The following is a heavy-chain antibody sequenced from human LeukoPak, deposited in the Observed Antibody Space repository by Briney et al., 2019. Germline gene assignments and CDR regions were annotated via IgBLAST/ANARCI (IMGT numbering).Heavy chain of an antibody. CDR1: GFTFSSYA. CDR2: ISYDGSNK. Sequence: GGSLRLSCAASGFTFSSYAMHWVRQAPGKGLEWVAVISYDGSNKYYADSVKGGFTISRDNSKNTLYLQMSSLRAEDTAVYYCARAPYSSGWSSLLSYYYYGMDVWGQGTTVTVSS. D-gene: IGHD6-19*01. V-gene: IGHV3-30*04. J-gene: IGHJ6*02. CDR3: ARAPYSSGWSSLLSYYYYGMDV.